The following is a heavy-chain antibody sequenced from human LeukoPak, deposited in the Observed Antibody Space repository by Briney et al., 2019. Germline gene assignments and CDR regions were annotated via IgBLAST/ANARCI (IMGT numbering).Heavy chain of an antibody. CDR2: IKQDGSEK. D-gene: IGHD5-24*01. CDR1: GFTFSSYW. J-gene: IGHJ4*02. V-gene: IGHV3-7*01. Sequence: GGSLRLSCAASGFTFSSYWMSWVRQAPGKGLEWVANIKQDGSEKYYVDSEKGRFTISRDNAKNSLYLQMNSLRAEDTAVYYCARDHGRWLQPRRGLFDYWGQGTLVTVSS. CDR3: ARDHGRWLQPRRGLFDY.